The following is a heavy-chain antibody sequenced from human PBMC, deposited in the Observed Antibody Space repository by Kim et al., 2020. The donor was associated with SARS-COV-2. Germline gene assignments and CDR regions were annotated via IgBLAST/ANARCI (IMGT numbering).Heavy chain of an antibody. D-gene: IGHD6-19*01. J-gene: IGHJ3*02. Sequence: SVKNGFTISRDDSKNTAYLQIISLKTEDTAVYYCTRVNPIEGGWYDAFDIWGQGTMVTVSS. V-gene: IGHV3-73*01. CDR3: TRVNPIEGGWYDAFDI.